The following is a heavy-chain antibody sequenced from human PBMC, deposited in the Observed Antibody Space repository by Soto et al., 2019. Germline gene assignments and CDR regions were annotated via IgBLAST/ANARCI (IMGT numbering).Heavy chain of an antibody. D-gene: IGHD6-19*01. V-gene: IGHV3-74*01. Sequence: GGSMRLSCAAAGFTFSSYWMHWVRQAPGKGLVWVSRINSDGSSTSYADSVKGRFTISRDNAKNTLYLQMNSLRAEDTAVYYCARASSVAAPDYWGRGTLVTVSS. CDR1: GFTFSSYW. CDR2: INSDGSST. CDR3: ARASSVAAPDY. J-gene: IGHJ4*02.